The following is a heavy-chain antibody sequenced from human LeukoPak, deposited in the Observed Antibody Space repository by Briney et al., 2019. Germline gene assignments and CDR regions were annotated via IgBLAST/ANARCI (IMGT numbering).Heavy chain of an antibody. J-gene: IGHJ3*02. CDR1: GSAFLSYY. V-gene: IGHV1-46*01. CDR3: ARIRDGYNDAYDI. Sequence: ASVNVSCHASGSAFLSYYMHWVRPAPGEGLEWMGIINPSGGSTSYAQKFQGRVTMTRDTSASTVYMELSSLRSEDTAIYYCARIRDGYNDAYDIWGQGTVVTVPS. D-gene: IGHD5-24*01. CDR2: INPSGGST.